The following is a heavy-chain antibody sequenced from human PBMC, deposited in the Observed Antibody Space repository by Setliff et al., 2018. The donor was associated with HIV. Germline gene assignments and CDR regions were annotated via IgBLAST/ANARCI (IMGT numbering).Heavy chain of an antibody. J-gene: IGHJ3*02. V-gene: IGHV7-4-1*02. CDR2: INTNTGNP. D-gene: IGHD6-19*01. CDR3: AGDLEVAGPLNSAFNI. Sequence: GASVKVSCKASGYTFISHPINWVRQAPGQGLEWMGWINTNTGNPTYAQGFTGRFVFSVDTSVNTAYLQISSLKAEDTAIYYCAGDLEVAGPLNSAFNIWGQGTMVTVSS. CDR1: GYTFISHP.